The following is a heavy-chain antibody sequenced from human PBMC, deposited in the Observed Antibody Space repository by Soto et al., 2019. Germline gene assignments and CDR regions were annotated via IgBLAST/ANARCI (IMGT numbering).Heavy chain of an antibody. J-gene: IGHJ3*01. CDR3: ARDREGVGAGLF. CDR1: GFTFSSYS. V-gene: IGHV3-21*01. D-gene: IGHD1-26*01. Sequence: EVQLVESGGGLDKPGGSLRLSCAASGFTFSSYSMNWVRQAPGKGLEWVSSISSSSNYIYYADSVKGRFTISRDNAKNSLYLQMNSLRAEDTAVYYCARDREGVGAGLFWGQGTKVTVSS. CDR2: ISSSSNYI.